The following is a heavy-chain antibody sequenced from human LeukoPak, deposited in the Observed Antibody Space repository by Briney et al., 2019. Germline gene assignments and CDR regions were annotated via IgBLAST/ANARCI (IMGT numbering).Heavy chain of an antibody. CDR1: GFTFGTFW. V-gene: IGHV3-74*01. D-gene: IGHD1-14*01. CDR2: INPEETTT. J-gene: IGHJ4*02. Sequence: PGGSLRLSCAASGFTFGTFWMHWVRQASGKGLVWVSRINPEETTTNYADAVKGRFTISRDNAKNTLYLQMNSLRAEDTAVYYCARGGLEPVDYWGQGTLVTVSS. CDR3: ARGGLEPVDY.